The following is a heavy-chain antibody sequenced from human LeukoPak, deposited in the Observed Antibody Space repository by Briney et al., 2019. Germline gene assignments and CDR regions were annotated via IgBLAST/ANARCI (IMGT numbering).Heavy chain of an antibody. V-gene: IGHV3-7*03. CDR2: IKKDGSGI. Sequence: TGGSLRLSCAVSGFPFSNSWMYWVRQAPGKGLEGVANIKKDGSGISYVESVKGRFIISRDNSRNSLYLQMNSLKVEDTAVYFCAGGNAMGVWGKGTAVTVYS. CDR3: AGGNAMGV. J-gene: IGHJ6*04. CDR1: GFPFSNSW.